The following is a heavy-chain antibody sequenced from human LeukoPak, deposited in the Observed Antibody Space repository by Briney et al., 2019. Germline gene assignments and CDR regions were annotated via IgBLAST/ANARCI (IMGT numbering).Heavy chain of an antibody. J-gene: IGHJ5*02. CDR2: INPNSGGT. V-gene: IGHV1-2*02. Sequence: ASVKVSCKASGYTFTGYYMHWVRQAPGQGLEWMGWINPNSGGTNYAQKFQGRVTMTRDTSISTAYMELSRLRSDDTAVYYCARDLGTVLVPAAMWFDPWGQGTLVTVSS. CDR1: GYTFTGYY. D-gene: IGHD2-2*03. CDR3: ARDLGTVLVPAAMWFDP.